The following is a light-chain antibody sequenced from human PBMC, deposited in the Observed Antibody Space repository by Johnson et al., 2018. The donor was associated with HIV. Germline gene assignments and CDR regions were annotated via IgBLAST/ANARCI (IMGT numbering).Light chain of an antibody. J-gene: IGLJ1*01. CDR1: SSNIRNNY. Sequence: QSVLTQPPSVSAAPGQKVTISCSGSSSNIRNNYVSWYQQLPGTAPKLLIYENNKRPSGIPDRFSGSKSGTSATLGITGLQTGDEADYYCGTWDSNLSAYVFGPGTKVTVL. V-gene: IGLV1-51*02. CDR2: ENN. CDR3: GTWDSNLSAYV.